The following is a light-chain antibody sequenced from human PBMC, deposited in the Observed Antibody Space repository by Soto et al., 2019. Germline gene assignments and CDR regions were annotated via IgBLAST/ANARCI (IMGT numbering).Light chain of an antibody. CDR3: SSYTNIDTWV. CDR1: SSDVGGYNY. Sequence: QSALTQPASVSGSPGQSITISCTGTSSDVGGYNYVSWYQQHPGQVPKLTIYEVTKRPSGVSSRFSGSKSGNTASLTISGLQAEDEADYYSSSYTNIDTWVFGGGTKLTVL. V-gene: IGLV2-14*01. J-gene: IGLJ3*02. CDR2: EVT.